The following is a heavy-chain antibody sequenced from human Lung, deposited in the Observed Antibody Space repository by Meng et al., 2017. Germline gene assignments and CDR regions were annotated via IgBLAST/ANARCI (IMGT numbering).Heavy chain of an antibody. Sequence: VRVHEWERGMLHACGTLSWRCVVSVRVFSYYTVGWIRLTPGRGLVWIGEVNVCGSPNDTPSLVSPATISVDTSQNNLSLKLLSVTVADSAVYYCARGPTQISHYFDYWGQGTLVTVSS. D-gene: IGHD2-15*01. J-gene: IGHJ4*02. V-gene: IGHV4-34*04. CDR1: VRVFSYYT. CDR3: ARGPTQISHYFDY. CDR2: VNVCGSP.